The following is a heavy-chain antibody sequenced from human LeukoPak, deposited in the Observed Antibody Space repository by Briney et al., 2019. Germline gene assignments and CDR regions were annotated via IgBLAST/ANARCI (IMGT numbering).Heavy chain of an antibody. CDR2: IYYSGST. Sequence: PSETLSLTCTVSGGSISSYYWSWIRQPPGKELEWIAYIYYSGSTNFNPSLKSRVTISVDTTKKQFFLKLSSVTAADTAFYYCARGVPSGYSDYWGQGTLVTVSA. V-gene: IGHV4-59*01. D-gene: IGHD3-22*01. CDR1: GGSISSYY. J-gene: IGHJ4*02. CDR3: ARGVPSGYSDY.